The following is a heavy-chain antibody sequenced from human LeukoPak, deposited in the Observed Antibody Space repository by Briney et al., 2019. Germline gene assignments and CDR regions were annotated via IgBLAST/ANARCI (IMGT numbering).Heavy chain of an antibody. Sequence: ASVKVSCKASGGTFSSYAISWVRQAPGQGLERMGGIIPIFGTANYAQKFQGRVTITTDESTSTAYMELSSLRSEDTAVYYCARVSGDGYTTGAFDIWGQGTMVTVSS. J-gene: IGHJ3*02. CDR2: IIPIFGTA. CDR1: GGTFSSYA. D-gene: IGHD5-24*01. CDR3: ARVSGDGYTTGAFDI. V-gene: IGHV1-69*05.